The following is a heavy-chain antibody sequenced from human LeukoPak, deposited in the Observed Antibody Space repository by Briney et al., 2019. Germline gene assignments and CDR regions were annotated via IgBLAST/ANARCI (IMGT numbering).Heavy chain of an antibody. CDR3: ARETVYYDILTGHRLVDY. CDR1: GYTFTGYY. D-gene: IGHD3-9*01. J-gene: IGHJ4*02. V-gene: IGHV1-2*02. Sequence: ASVKVSCKASGYTFTGYYMHWVRQAPGQGLEWMGWINPNSGGTNYAQKFQGRVTMTRDTSISAAYMELSRLRSDDTAVYYCARETVYYDILTGHRLVDYWGQGTLVTVSS. CDR2: INPNSGGT.